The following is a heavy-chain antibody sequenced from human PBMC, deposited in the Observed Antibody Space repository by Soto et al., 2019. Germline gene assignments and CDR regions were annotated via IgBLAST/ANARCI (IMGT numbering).Heavy chain of an antibody. J-gene: IGHJ4*02. V-gene: IGHV1-69*01. D-gene: IGHD3-22*01. CDR2: IIPIFGTA. Sequence: QLQLVQSGAEVKKPVSSVKGSCKASGGTFSSYAISWVRQAPGQGLEWMGGIIPIFGTANYAQKFQGRVTLTAEESTSTAYMELSSLRSEDTAVYYCAGGSDGGGYYQKDYWGQGTLVNVSS. CDR3: AGGSDGGGYYQKDY. CDR1: GGTFSSYA.